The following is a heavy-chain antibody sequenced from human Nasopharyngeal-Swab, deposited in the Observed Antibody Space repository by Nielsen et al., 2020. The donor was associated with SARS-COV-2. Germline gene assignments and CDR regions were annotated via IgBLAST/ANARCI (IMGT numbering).Heavy chain of an antibody. D-gene: IGHD3-22*01. Sequence: SVKVSCKASGGTFSSYAISWVRQAPGQGLEWMGGIIPIFGTANYAQKFQGRVTITADESTSTAYMELSSLRSDDTAVYYCAREWLDIVVVIGTGDDAFDIWGQGTMVTVFS. CDR2: IIPIFGTA. CDR1: GGTFSSYA. J-gene: IGHJ3*02. CDR3: AREWLDIVVVIGTGDDAFDI. V-gene: IGHV1-69*13.